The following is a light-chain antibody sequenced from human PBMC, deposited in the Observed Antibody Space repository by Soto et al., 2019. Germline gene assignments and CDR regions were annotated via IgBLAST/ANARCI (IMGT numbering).Light chain of an antibody. CDR2: GAS. CDR1: QSVSSI. Sequence: EIVMTQSPATLSVSPGERATLSCRASQSVSSILAWYQQKPGQATRLLIYGASTRATGIPARFSGSGSGTEFTLTISSLQSEDFAVYYCQQYNNWPRTFGQGTKVEIK. CDR3: QQYNNWPRT. J-gene: IGKJ1*01. V-gene: IGKV3-15*01.